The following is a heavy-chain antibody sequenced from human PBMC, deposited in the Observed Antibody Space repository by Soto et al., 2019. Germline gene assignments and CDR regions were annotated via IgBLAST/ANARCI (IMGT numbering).Heavy chain of an antibody. D-gene: IGHD1-26*01. J-gene: IGHJ3*01. V-gene: IGHV3-23*01. CDR3: AKPQSGSYYAAFDV. CDR1: GLTFSDYP. Sequence: EVQLLESGGGLVQPGGSLRLSCAVSGLTFSDYPLDWVRQAPGKGLEWISRISGSAISTYYADSVKGWFTISRDNSNNTLYLEMSILRAEDTAVYYCAKPQSGSYYAAFDVWGQGSAVTVSS. CDR2: ISGSAIST.